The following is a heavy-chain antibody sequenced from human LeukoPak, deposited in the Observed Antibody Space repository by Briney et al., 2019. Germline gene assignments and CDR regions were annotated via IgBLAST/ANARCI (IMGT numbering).Heavy chain of an antibody. Sequence: PSETLSLTCTVSGGSISSYYWSWIRQPPGKGLEWIGYIYYSGSTNYNPSLKSRVTISVDTSKNQFSLKLSSVTAADTAVYYCARAVYNYCDSSAFDYWGQGTLVTVSS. J-gene: IGHJ4*02. D-gene: IGHD3-22*01. CDR1: GGSISSYY. CDR2: IYYSGST. V-gene: IGHV4-59*01. CDR3: ARAVYNYCDSSAFDY.